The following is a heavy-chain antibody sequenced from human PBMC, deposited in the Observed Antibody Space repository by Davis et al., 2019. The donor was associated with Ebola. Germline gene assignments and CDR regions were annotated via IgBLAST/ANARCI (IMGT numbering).Heavy chain of an antibody. J-gene: IGHJ4*02. CDR2: ILVSGCT. CDR3: SRFGEGAY. CDR1: DAPISGND. V-gene: IGHV4-59*01. D-gene: IGHD2-21*01. Sequence: PSETLSLTCTVSDAPISGNDWNWFRQPPGKGREWVGFILVSGCTSDNPSIKSRGTISADTSKKQFSMNLSSVTAADTAVYFCSRFGEGAYWGQGTLVTVSS.